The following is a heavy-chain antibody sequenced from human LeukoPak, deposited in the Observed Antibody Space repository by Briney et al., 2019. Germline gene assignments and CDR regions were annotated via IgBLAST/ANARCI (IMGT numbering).Heavy chain of an antibody. CDR2: INWIGGST. D-gene: IGHD4-23*01. J-gene: IGHJ4*02. CDR3: ARCPRWAHFDY. Sequence: GGSLRLSCAASGFTFDDYGMSWVRHAPGKGLEWVSGINWIGGSTGYADSVKGRFTISRDNAKNSLYLQMNSLRAEDTAVYYCARCPRWAHFDYWGQGTLVTVSS. V-gene: IGHV3-20*04. CDR1: GFTFDDYG.